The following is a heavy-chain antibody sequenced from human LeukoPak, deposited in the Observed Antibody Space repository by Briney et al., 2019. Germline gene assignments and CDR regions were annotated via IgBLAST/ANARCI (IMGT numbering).Heavy chain of an antibody. J-gene: IGHJ4*02. CDR2: MYYRGST. Sequence: ASETLSLTCTVSGGSISSTSDYWGWIRQAPGKGLEWIGSMYYRGSTYFNASLKSRVTISVDTSKNQFSLNPSSVTATDTAVYYCARRWGGATSGFDYWGQGTLVTVSS. CDR3: ARRWGGATSGFDY. V-gene: IGHV4-39*01. CDR1: GGSISSTSDY. D-gene: IGHD1-26*01.